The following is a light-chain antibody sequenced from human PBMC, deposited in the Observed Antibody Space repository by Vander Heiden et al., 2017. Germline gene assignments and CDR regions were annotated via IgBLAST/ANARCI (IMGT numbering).Light chain of an antibody. CDR3: QVWDNGSEV. CDR2: RDN. J-gene: IGLJ3*02. CDR1: NIGSKN. V-gene: IGLV3-9*01. Sequence: SYDLTQPLSVSVALGQTARITCGGKNIGSKNVHWYQQKPGQAPALVIYRDNNRPSGIPERLSGSNSGNTATLTISSAQVGDEADYFCQVWDNGSEVFGGGTKLTVL.